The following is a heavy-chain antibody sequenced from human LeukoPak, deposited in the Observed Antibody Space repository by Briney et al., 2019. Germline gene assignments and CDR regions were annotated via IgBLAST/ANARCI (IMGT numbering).Heavy chain of an antibody. V-gene: IGHV3-30-3*01. CDR3: ARVFGGYYSSLVY. CDR2: ISYDGSNK. CDR1: GITFSSYA. Sequence: PGGSPRLSCAASGITFSSYAMHWVRQAPGKGLEWVAVISYDGSNKYYADSVKGRFTISRDNSKNTLYLQMNSLRAEDTAVYYCARVFGGYYSSLVYWGQGTLVTVSS. J-gene: IGHJ4*02. D-gene: IGHD3-22*01.